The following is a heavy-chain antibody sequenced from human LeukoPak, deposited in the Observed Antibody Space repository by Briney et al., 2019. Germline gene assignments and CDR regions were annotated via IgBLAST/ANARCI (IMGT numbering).Heavy chain of an antibody. J-gene: IGHJ6*04. V-gene: IGHV1-69*06. CDR2: IIPIFGTA. D-gene: IGHD3-10*01. Sequence: SVKVSCRASGGTFSSYAISGVRQAPGKGPEWMGGIIPIFGTANYAQKFQGRVTITADKSTSTAYMELSSLRSEDRAVYYCARDITMAYGMDVWGKGTTVTVSS. CDR3: ARDITMAYGMDV. CDR1: GGTFSSYA.